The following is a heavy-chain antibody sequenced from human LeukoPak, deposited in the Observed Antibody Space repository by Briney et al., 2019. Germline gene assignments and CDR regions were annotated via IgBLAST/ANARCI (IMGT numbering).Heavy chain of an antibody. V-gene: IGHV1-46*01. CDR3: ASDQEGFDY. CDR1: GYTFTNNY. Sequence: ASVKVSCKASGYTFTNNYLHWVRQAPGQGLEWMGMIYPRDGSTSYAQNFQGRVTVTRDTSTTTVHMELRGLRSEDTAVYYCASDQEGFDYWGQGTVVTVSS. CDR2: IYPRDGST. J-gene: IGHJ4*02.